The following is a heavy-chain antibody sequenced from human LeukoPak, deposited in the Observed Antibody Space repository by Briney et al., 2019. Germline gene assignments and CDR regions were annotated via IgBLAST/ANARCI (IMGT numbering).Heavy chain of an antibody. V-gene: IGHV4-59*01. D-gene: IGHD5-18*01. CDR2: IYYSGST. CDR1: GGSINNXX. J-gene: IGHJ4*02. Sequence: SLTXXVSGGSINNXXWSWIRQPPGKGLEWVGDIYYSGSTNYNPSLKSRVTISVDMYKNQFSLKLRYVNAADTAVYYCARIVPYSYGYVDXXGQ. CDR3: ARIVPYSYGYVDX.